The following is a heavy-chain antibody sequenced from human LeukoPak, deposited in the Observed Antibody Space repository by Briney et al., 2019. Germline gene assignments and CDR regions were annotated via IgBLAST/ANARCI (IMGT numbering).Heavy chain of an antibody. CDR3: AKDVTGPPSY. Sequence: GGSLRLSCAAPGFTFSSYAMSWVRQAPGKGLEWVSAVSGSGANTYYVDSVKGRFTISRDNSKNTLYLQMTSLRAEDTAVYYCAKDVTGPPSYWGQGTLVTVSS. CDR1: GFTFSSYA. CDR2: VSGSGANT. J-gene: IGHJ4*02. V-gene: IGHV3-23*01. D-gene: IGHD1-1*01.